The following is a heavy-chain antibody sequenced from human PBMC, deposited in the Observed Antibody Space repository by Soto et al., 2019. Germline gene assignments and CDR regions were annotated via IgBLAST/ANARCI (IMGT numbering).Heavy chain of an antibody. D-gene: IGHD5-12*01. Sequence: GGSLRLSCAASGFTFDDYAMHWVRQAPGKGLEWVSGISWNSGSIGYADSVKGRFTISRDNAKNSLYLQMNSLRAEDTALYYCAKDTWDGGIVDTKTFGYGMDVWGQGTTVTVSS. CDR3: AKDTWDGGIVDTKTFGYGMDV. V-gene: IGHV3-9*01. J-gene: IGHJ6*02. CDR2: ISWNSGSI. CDR1: GFTFDDYA.